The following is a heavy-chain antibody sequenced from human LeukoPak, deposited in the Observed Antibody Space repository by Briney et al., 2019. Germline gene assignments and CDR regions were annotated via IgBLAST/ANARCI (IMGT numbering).Heavy chain of an antibody. J-gene: IGHJ4*02. CDR2: ISSNNRYI. D-gene: IGHD1-26*01. CDR3: AKEKDSGSYKYYFDY. CDR1: GFTFSTYS. V-gene: IGHV3-21*01. Sequence: SGGSLRLSCAASGFTFSTYSMNWVRQAPGKGLEWVSSISSNNRYIYYADSVKGRFTISRDNAKNSLYLQMNSLRAEDTAMYYCAKEKDSGSYKYYFDYWGQGTLVTVSS.